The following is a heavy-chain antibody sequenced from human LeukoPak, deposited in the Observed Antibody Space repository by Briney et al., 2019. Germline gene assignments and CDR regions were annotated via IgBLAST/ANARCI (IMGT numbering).Heavy chain of an antibody. Sequence: PSETLSLTCTVSGGSISSSSYYWGWIRQPPGKGLEWIGSIYYSGSTYYNPSLKSRVTISVDTSKNQFSLKLSSVTAADTAVYYCAREVGGYNSDWYFDLWGRGTLVTVSS. J-gene: IGHJ2*01. CDR1: GGSISSSSYY. D-gene: IGHD5-24*01. V-gene: IGHV4-39*07. CDR2: IYYSGST. CDR3: AREVGGYNSDWYFDL.